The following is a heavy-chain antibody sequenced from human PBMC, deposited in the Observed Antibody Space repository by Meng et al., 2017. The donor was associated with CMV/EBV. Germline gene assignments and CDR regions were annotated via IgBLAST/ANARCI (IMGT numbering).Heavy chain of an antibody. CDR2: IYYSGST. CDR3: ASKGYCSGGSCYSTYYYGMDV. D-gene: IGHD2-15*01. Sequence: SETLSLTCTVSGGSISSYYWSWIRQPPGKGLEWIGYIYYSGSTNYNPSLKSRVTISVDTSKNQFSLKLSSVTAADTAVYYCASKGYCSGGSCYSTYYYGMDVWGQGTTVTVS. V-gene: IGHV4-59*01. J-gene: IGHJ6*02. CDR1: GGSISSYY.